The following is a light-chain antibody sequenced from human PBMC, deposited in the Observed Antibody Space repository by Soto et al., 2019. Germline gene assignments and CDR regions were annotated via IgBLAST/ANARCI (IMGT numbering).Light chain of an antibody. J-gene: IGLJ2*01. CDR1: SSDVGDYPY. V-gene: IGLV2-14*01. Sequence: QSALTQPASVSGSPGQSITISCTGTSSDVGDYPYVSWYQQHPGKVPKLIIYEVTNRPSGVSGRFSGSKSENTASLTISGLQAEDEADYYCSSYSGTNTLVFGSGTKLTVL. CDR2: EVT. CDR3: SSYSGTNTLV.